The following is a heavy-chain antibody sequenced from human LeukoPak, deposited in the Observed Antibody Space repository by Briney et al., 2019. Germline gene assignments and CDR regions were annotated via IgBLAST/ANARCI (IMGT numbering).Heavy chain of an antibody. V-gene: IGHV1-24*01. J-gene: IGHJ4*02. CDR1: GYTLTELS. Sequence: ASVKVSCKVSGYTLTELSMHWVRQAPGKGLEWMAGFDPEDGETIYAQKFQGRVTMTEGTSTDTAYMELSSLRSEDTAVYYCATPIVGATYYFDYWGQGTLVTVSS. D-gene: IGHD1-26*01. CDR2: FDPEDGET. CDR3: ATPIVGATYYFDY.